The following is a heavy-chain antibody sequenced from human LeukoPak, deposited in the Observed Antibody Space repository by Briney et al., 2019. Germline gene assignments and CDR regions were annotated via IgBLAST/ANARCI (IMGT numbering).Heavy chain of an antibody. V-gene: IGHV3-74*01. J-gene: IGHJ4*02. CDR2: MNSDGNNT. CDR1: GFTFNNYW. Sequence: GSLRLPCAASGFTFNNYWMHWVRQGPGKGLGWVSGMNSDGNNTKYADSVKGRFTISRDNAKNTVYLQMNCLRVEDTAMYYCVRGEGDCTNGVCYFDNWGQGTLVTVSS. CDR3: VRGEGDCTNGVCYFDN. D-gene: IGHD2-8*01.